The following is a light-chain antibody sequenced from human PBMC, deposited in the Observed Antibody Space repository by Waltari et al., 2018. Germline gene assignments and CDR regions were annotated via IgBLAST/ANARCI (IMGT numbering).Light chain of an antibody. CDR1: SSDVGDYNY. Sequence: QSALTQPASVSGSPGQSITISCTGTSSDVGDYNYVSWYQQHPGKAPKLMIYEVSDRPSGVSDRFSGSKSGNTASLTISGLQAEDEAEYYCSSYTSSSTYVFGTGTKVTVL. CDR2: EVS. V-gene: IGLV2-14*01. CDR3: SSYTSSSTYV. J-gene: IGLJ1*01.